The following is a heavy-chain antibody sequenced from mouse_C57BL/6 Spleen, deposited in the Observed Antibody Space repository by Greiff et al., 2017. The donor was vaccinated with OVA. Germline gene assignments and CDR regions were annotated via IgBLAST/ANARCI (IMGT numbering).Heavy chain of an antibody. CDR2: LSYDGSN. Sequence: EVQLVESGPGLVKPSQSLSLTCSVTGYSITSGYYWNWLRQFPGNKLEWMGYLSYDGSNNYNPSIKNRISITHDSSKNQFFLKLNSVTTEDTASYCCARGNYGYDGFAYWGQGTLVTVSA. CDR1: GYSITSGYY. CDR3: ARGNYGYDGFAY. V-gene: IGHV3-6*01. D-gene: IGHD2-2*01. J-gene: IGHJ3*01.